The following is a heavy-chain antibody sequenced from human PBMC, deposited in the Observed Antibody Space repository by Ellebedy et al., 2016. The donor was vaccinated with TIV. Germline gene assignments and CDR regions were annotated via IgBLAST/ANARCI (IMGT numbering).Heavy chain of an antibody. Sequence: GGSLRLXCAASGFTFSSYTMGWVRQAPGKGLEWVSDISGSGGGTYYADSVKGRFTISRDNSKNTLYLQMNGLRVEDTAVYYCAKGITAAVVEGSLFDPWGQGTLVTVSS. V-gene: IGHV3-23*01. CDR3: AKGITAAVVEGSLFDP. CDR1: GFTFSSYT. CDR2: ISGSGGGT. D-gene: IGHD6-13*01. J-gene: IGHJ5*02.